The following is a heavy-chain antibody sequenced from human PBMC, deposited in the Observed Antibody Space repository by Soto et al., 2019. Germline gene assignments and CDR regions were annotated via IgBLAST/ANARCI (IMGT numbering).Heavy chain of an antibody. Sequence: GGSLRLSCAASGFTFSSYAMSWVRQAPGKGLEWVGVVTYDGGSEHYADFVKGRFTISRDSSENTVYLQMNSLRVEDSAVYYCAKEQSSGYYRVVDYWGQGTLVTVSS. CDR3: AKEQSSGYYRVVDY. CDR1: GFTFSSYA. J-gene: IGHJ4*02. V-gene: IGHV3-30*18. CDR2: VTYDGGSE. D-gene: IGHD6-19*01.